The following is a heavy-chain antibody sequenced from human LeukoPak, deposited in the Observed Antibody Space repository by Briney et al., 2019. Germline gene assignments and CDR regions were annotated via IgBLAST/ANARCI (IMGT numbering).Heavy chain of an antibody. V-gene: IGHV4-39*01. CDR2: IYYSGST. Sequence: SETLSLTCTVSGGSISSSSYYWGWIRQPPGKGLEWLGSIYYSGSTYYNPSLQSRVTIAVDTSKNQFSLKLSSVTAADTAVYYCARHWQQLARDYWGQGTLVTVSS. D-gene: IGHD6-13*01. CDR1: GGSISSSSYY. CDR3: ARHWQQLARDY. J-gene: IGHJ4*02.